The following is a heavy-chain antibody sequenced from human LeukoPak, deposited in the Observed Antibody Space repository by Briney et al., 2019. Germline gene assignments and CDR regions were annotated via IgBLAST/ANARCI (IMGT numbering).Heavy chain of an antibody. D-gene: IGHD3-10*01. J-gene: IGHJ4*02. CDR3: ARGEGRYYGSLESDY. Sequence: PGGSLRLSCAASGFTFSSYWIHWVRQAPGKGLVWVSRINSDGSSTSYADSVKGRFTISRDNAKNSLYLQMNSLRAEDTAVYYCARGEGRYYGSLESDYWGQGTLVTVSS. CDR2: INSDGSST. CDR1: GFTFSSYW. V-gene: IGHV3-74*01.